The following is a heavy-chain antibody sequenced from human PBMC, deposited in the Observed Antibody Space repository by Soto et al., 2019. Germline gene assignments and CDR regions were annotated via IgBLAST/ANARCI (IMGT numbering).Heavy chain of an antibody. V-gene: IGHV3-48*03. CDR1: GFTFSSYE. D-gene: IGHD6-19*01. Sequence: LRLSCAASGFTFSSYEMNWVRQAPGKGLEWVSYISSSGSTIYYADSVKGRFTISRDNAKNSLYLQMNSLRAEDTAVYYCARGLGYSSGWYLGWFDTWGQGTLVTVSS. CDR2: ISSSGSTI. CDR3: ARGLGYSSGWYLGWFDT. J-gene: IGHJ5*02.